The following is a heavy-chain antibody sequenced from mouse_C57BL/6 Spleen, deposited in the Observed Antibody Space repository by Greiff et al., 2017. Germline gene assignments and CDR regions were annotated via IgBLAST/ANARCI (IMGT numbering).Heavy chain of an antibody. D-gene: IGHD2-10*02. J-gene: IGHJ2*01. CDR2: INPSTGGT. Sequence: VQLQQSGPELVKPGASVKISCKASGYSFTGYYMNWVKQSPEKSLEWIGEINPSTGGTTYNQKFKAKATLTVDESSSTAYMQLKSLTSEDSAVYYCARSEYGDYWGQGTTLTVSS. V-gene: IGHV1-42*01. CDR1: GYSFTGYY. CDR3: ARSEYGDY.